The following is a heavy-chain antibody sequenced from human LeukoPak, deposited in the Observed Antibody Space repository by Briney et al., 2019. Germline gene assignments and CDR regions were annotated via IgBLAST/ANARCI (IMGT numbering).Heavy chain of an antibody. CDR3: AKDLGPRVVATTVDY. V-gene: IGHV3-23*01. J-gene: IGHJ4*02. CDR2: ISGSGGST. CDR1: GFTFSSYA. Sequence: GGSLRLSCAASGFTFSSYAMSWVRQAPGKGLEWVSAISGSGGSTYYADSVKGRFTISRDNSKNTLYLQMNSLRAEDTAVYYCAKDLGPRVVATTVDYWGQGTLVTVSS. D-gene: IGHD5-12*01.